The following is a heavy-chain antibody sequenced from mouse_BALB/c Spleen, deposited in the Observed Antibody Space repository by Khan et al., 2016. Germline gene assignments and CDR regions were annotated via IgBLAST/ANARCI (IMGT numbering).Heavy chain of an antibody. CDR3: ARDGLTGAFDY. Sequence: QVQLKQSGAELVRPGSSVKISCKASGYAFSSYWMNWVKQRPGQGLEWIGQIYPGDGDTNYNGKFKGKATLTADKSSSTAYMQLSSLTSEDSAVYFCARDGLTGAFDYWGQGTTPTVSS. J-gene: IGHJ2*01. D-gene: IGHD4-1*01. CDR1: GYAFSSYW. V-gene: IGHV1-80*01. CDR2: IYPGDGDT.